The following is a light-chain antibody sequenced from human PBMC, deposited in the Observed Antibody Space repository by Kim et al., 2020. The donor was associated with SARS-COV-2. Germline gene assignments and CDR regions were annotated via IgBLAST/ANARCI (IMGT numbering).Light chain of an antibody. CDR2: DVS. J-gene: IGLJ2*01. CDR1: SLAFARYTY. CDR3: SSYTIRTTHVA. V-gene: IGLV2-14*03. Sequence: QSTPFPCTATSLAFARYTYASCYQQHPGKAPKLMIYDVSNLPSGVSTRFSGSKSGNTASLTISGLQADDDADYYCSSYTIRTTHVAFRGGTPLTVL.